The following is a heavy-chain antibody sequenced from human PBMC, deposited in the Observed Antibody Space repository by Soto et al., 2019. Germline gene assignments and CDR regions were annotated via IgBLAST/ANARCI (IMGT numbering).Heavy chain of an antibody. Sequence: QVQLQESGPGLVKPSGTLSLTCAVSSASISSSNWWSWVRQPPGKGLEWIGEIYHSGSTNYNPSLKSRVTISVDKSKNQFSLKLSSVTAADTAVYYCAMSAYCSSTGGCGSTYSYYYYMDVWGKGTTVTVSS. V-gene: IGHV4-4*02. D-gene: IGHD2-2*01. CDR2: IYHSGST. CDR3: AMSAYCSSTGGCGSTYSYYYYMDV. J-gene: IGHJ6*03. CDR1: SASISSSNW.